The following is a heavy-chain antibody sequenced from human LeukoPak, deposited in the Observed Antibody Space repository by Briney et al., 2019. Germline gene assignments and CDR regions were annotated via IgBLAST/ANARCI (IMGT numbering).Heavy chain of an antibody. CDR1: GYSFTSYW. V-gene: IGHV5-51*01. J-gene: IGHJ4*02. CDR2: ICPGDSDT. CDR3: ARLRTYGDYAMNY. D-gene: IGHD4-17*01. Sequence: GESLKISCKGSGYSFTSYWIGWVRQMPAKGLEWMGIICPGDSDTRYSPSFEGQVTMSADKSISTAYLQWSSLKASDTAMYYCARLRTYGDYAMNYWGQGTLVTVSS.